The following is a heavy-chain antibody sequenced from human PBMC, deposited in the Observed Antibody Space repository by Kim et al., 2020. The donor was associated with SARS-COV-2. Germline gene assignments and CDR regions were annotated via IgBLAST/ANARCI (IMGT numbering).Heavy chain of an antibody. CDR1: GGSISSSSYY. CDR3: ARHDTAAGHYFDY. J-gene: IGHJ4*02. CDR2: IYYSGST. Sequence: SETLSLTCTVSGGSISSSSYYWGWIRQPPGKGLEWIGSIYYSGSTYYNPSLKSRVTISVDTSKNQFSLKLSSVTAADTAVYYWARHDTAAGHYFDYWGQGTLVTVSS. D-gene: IGHD6-13*01. V-gene: IGHV4-39*01.